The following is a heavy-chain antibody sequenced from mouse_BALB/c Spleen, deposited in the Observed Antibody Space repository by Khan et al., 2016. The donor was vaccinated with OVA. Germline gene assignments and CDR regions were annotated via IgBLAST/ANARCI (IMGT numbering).Heavy chain of an antibody. CDR2: ITYDGNN. V-gene: IGHV3-6*02. J-gene: IGHJ1*01. Sequence: DVKLVESGPGLVKPSQSLSLTCSVAGYSITSGYNWNWIRQFPGNKLEWRGCITYDGNNDYNQSLKYRISITRGKSKKQMFRKWNYVVTEATATYYCARAGYFGTSAYWYFDVWGAGTTVTVSS. D-gene: IGHD1-1*01. CDR1: GYSITSGYN. CDR3: ARAGYFGTSAYWYFDV.